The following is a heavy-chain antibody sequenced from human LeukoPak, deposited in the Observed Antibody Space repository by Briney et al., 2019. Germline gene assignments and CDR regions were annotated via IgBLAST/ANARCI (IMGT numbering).Heavy chain of an antibody. CDR3: ARLEVGGIIVPAAPFDY. CDR2: IYPGDSDT. J-gene: IGHJ4*02. V-gene: IGHV5-51*01. CDR1: GYSFTSYW. Sequence: GESLKISCKGSGYSFTSYWIGWVRQMPGKGLEWMGIIYPGDSDTRYSPSFQGQVTISADKSISTAYLQWSSLKASDTAMYYCARLEVGGIIVPAAPFDYWGQGTLVTVSS. D-gene: IGHD2-2*01.